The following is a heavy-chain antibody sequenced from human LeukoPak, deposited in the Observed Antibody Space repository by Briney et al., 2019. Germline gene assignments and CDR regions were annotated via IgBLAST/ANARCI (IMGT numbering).Heavy chain of an antibody. Sequence: PGGSLRLSCAASGFTFSSYGMHWVRQAPGKGLEWVAFIRYDGSNKYYADSVKGRFTISRDNSKNTLYLQMNSLRAEDTAVYYCAKDSGVVPAAMTGFDPSGQGILVTVSS. CDR2: IRYDGSNK. CDR1: GFTFSSYG. V-gene: IGHV3-30*02. D-gene: IGHD2-2*01. J-gene: IGHJ5*01. CDR3: AKDSGVVPAAMTGFDP.